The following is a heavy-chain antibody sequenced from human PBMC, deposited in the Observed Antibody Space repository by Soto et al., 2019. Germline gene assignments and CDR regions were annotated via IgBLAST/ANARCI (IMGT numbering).Heavy chain of an antibody. J-gene: IGHJ6*02. CDR1: GYSFTSYW. CDR3: ARHLWLEPYYYYYYGMDV. CDR2: IDPSDSYT. Sequence: EVQLVQSGAEVKKPGESLRISCKGSGYSFTSYWISWVRQMPGKGLEWMGRIDPSDSYTNYSPSFQGHVTISADKSISTAYLQWSSLKASDTAMYYCARHLWLEPYYYYYYGMDVWGQGTTVTVSS. D-gene: IGHD6-19*01. V-gene: IGHV5-10-1*03.